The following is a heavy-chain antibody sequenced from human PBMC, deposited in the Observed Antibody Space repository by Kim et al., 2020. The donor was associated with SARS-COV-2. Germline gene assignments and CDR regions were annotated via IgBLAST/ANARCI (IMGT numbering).Heavy chain of an antibody. CDR2: IYYSGST. CDR1: GGSISSSSYY. J-gene: IGHJ4*02. CDR3: ARRLTRGGFGEPS. D-gene: IGHD3-10*01. Sequence: SETLSLTCTVSGGSISSSSYYWGWIRQPPGKGLEWIGSIYYSGSTYYNPSLKSRVTISVDTSKNQFSLKLSSVTAADTAVYYCARRLTRGGFGEPSWGQGTLVTVSS. V-gene: IGHV4-39*01.